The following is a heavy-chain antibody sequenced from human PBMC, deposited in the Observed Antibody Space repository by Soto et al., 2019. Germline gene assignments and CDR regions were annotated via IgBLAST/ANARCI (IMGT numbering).Heavy chain of an antibody. J-gene: IGHJ4*02. CDR3: APFVTSGWPD. D-gene: IGHD6-19*01. CDR1: GFNFPNYW. Sequence: GESLKISCKGSGFNFPNYWIGWVRQMPGKGLEWMGIIYPGDSDTRYSPSFQGQVTISADKSISTAYLQWSSLKASDTAMYYCAPFVTSGWPDWGKGTLVPLYS. CDR2: IYPGDSDT. V-gene: IGHV5-51*01.